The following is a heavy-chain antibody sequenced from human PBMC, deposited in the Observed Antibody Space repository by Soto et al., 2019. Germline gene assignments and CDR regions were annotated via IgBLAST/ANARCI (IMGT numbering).Heavy chain of an antibody. V-gene: IGHV4-59*01. Sequence: SETLSLTCTVSGGSISSYYWSWIRQPPGKGLEWIGYIYYSGSTNYNPSLKSRVTISVDTSKNQFSLKLSSVTAADTAVYYCARWVYGGELNLHFDYWGQGTLVTVSS. CDR2: IYYSGST. J-gene: IGHJ4*02. D-gene: IGHD1-26*01. CDR1: GGSISSYY. CDR3: ARWVYGGELNLHFDY.